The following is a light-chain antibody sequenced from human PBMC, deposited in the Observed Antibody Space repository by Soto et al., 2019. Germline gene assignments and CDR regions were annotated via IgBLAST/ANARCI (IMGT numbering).Light chain of an antibody. J-gene: IGKJ1*01. Sequence: EIVLTQSPGTLSLSPGERATLSCRASQSLSSSYLAWYQQKPGQAPRLLIYGASFRATGIPDRFSGSGSGTDFTLTISRLEPEDFAVYYCQQFGSLPRTFGQGTKV. CDR1: QSLSSSY. CDR3: QQFGSLPRT. CDR2: GAS. V-gene: IGKV3-20*01.